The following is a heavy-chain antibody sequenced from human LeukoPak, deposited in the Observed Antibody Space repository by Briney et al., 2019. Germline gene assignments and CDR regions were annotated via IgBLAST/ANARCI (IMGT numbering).Heavy chain of an antibody. V-gene: IGHV1-24*01. CDR3: ATGRLYGMRIYWYFDL. Sequence: PGGSLRLSCAASGFTFSSYAMHWVRQAPGKGLEWMGGFDPEDGETIYAQKFQGRVTMTEDTSTDTAYMELSSLRSEDTAVYYCATGRLYGMRIYWYFDLWGRGTLVTVSS. D-gene: IGHD1-26*01. J-gene: IGHJ2*01. CDR2: FDPEDGET. CDR1: GFTFSSYA.